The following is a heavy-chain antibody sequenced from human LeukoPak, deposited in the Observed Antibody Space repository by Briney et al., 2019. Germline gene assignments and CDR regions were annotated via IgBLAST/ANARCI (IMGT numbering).Heavy chain of an antibody. CDR2: IFYSGST. CDR3: ANSIDFDYGDYYFDY. D-gene: IGHD4-17*01. CDR1: GGSISTSNYY. Sequence: KPSETLSLTCTVSGGSISTSNYYWGWIRQPPGKGLEWIGNIFYSGSTYYGPSLKSRLTISLDTSRNQFSLKLSSVTAADTAVYYCANSIDFDYGDYYFDYWGQGALVTISS. V-gene: IGHV4-39*07. J-gene: IGHJ4*02.